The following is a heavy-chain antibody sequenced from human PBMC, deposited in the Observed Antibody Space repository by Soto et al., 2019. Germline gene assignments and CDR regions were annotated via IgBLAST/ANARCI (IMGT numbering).Heavy chain of an antibody. V-gene: IGHV3-23*01. Sequence: GGSLRLSCAASGFTFSDSAMGWVRQAPGKGLEWVSSISANGYSTYYADSVKGRFTISRDTSKNTLYLQTNSLRAEDTAMYYCAKMGRDAYKTIDSWGQGSPAPVSS. CDR1: GFTFSDSA. J-gene: IGHJ4*02. CDR2: ISANGYST. D-gene: IGHD3-16*01. CDR3: AKMGRDAYKTIDS.